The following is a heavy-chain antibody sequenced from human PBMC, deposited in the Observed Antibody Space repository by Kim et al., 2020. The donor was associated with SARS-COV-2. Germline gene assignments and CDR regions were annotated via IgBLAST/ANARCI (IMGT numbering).Heavy chain of an antibody. CDR3: ARGGTTTFIVDY. J-gene: IGHJ4*02. CDR2: ISSSSSYI. CDR1: GFTFSSYS. Sequence: GGSLRLSCAASGFTFSSYSMNWVRQAPGKGLEWVSSISSSSSYIYYADSVKGRFTISRDNAKNSLYLQMNSLRAEDTAVYYCARGGTTTFIVDYWGQGTLVTASS. V-gene: IGHV3-21*01. D-gene: IGHD1-7*01.